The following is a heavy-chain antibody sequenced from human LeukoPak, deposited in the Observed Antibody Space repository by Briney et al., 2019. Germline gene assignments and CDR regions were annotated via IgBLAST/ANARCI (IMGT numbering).Heavy chain of an antibody. CDR2: INHSGST. CDR1: GGSFSGYY. CDR3: ARVRMTTVTSWYDY. Sequence: PSETLSLTCAVYGGSFSGYYWSWIRQPPGKGLEWIGEINHSGSTNYNPSLKSRVTISVGTSKNQFSLKLSSVTAADTAVYYCARVRMTTVTSWYDYWGQGTLVTVSS. D-gene: IGHD4-17*01. J-gene: IGHJ4*02. V-gene: IGHV4-34*01.